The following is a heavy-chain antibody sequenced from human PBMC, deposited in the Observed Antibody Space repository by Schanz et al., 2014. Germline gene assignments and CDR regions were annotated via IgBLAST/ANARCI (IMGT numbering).Heavy chain of an antibody. CDR1: GGTFSTYP. V-gene: IGHV1-69*04. CDR2: IIPILGIA. J-gene: IGHJ5*02. D-gene: IGHD2-2*01. Sequence: QGQLVQSGPEVKEPGSSMKVSCKASGGTFSTYPINWLRQAPGQGLEWMVRIIPILGIANYAQKFQGRVTITADKSTSTAYMELRSLRSDDTAVYYCARDRRRYCSTASCLHDNWFDPWGQGTLVIVSS. CDR3: ARDRRRYCSTASCLHDNWFDP.